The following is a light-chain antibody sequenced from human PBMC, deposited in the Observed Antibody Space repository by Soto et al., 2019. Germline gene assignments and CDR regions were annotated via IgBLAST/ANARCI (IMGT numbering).Light chain of an antibody. V-gene: IGKV3-20*01. J-gene: IGKJ3*01. CDR3: HQYGSSPRT. CDR1: QSLSGSY. Sequence: EIVLTQSPGTLSLAPGERATLSCRASQSLSGSYLAWYQQRPGQPPRLLIYGASNRFTGIPDRFSGSGSGTDLTLSISRLEPEDFAVYFCHQYGSSPRTFGPGTKVDIK. CDR2: GAS.